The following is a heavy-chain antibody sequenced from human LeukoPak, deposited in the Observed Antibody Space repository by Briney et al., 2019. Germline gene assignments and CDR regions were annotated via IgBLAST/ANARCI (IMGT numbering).Heavy chain of an antibody. V-gene: IGHV4-59*02. Sequence: SETLSLTCTVSGGSGSTYYWSWIRQPPGKGLEWIGYISYSGSTSYNPSLKSRGTISTDAPKAQFSLKLNSVTAADTAVYYCAIGYCTGGSCSLDYWGQGTQVTVSS. CDR2: ISYSGST. CDR3: AIGYCTGGSCSLDY. D-gene: IGHD2-15*01. J-gene: IGHJ4*02. CDR1: GGSGSTYY.